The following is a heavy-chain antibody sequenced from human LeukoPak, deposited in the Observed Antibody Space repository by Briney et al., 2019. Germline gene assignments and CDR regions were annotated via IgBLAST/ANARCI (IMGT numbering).Heavy chain of an antibody. D-gene: IGHD1-26*01. J-gene: IGHJ4*02. V-gene: IGHV4-59*01. CDR3: ARRSKSGSYYY. Sequence: PSETLSLTCTVSGGSISSYYWSWIRQPPGKGLEWIGYIYYSGSTNYNPSLKSRVTISVDTSKNQFSLKLSSVTAADTAVYYCARRSKSGSYYYWGQGTLVTVSS. CDR2: IYYSGST. CDR1: GGSISSYY.